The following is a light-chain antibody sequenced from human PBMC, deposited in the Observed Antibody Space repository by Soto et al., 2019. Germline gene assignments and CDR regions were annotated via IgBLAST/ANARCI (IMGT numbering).Light chain of an antibody. CDR3: LQYNAYSWT. J-gene: IGKJ1*01. CDR2: DAS. CDR1: QSISTW. Sequence: DIQMTQSPSTLSAAVGDRVTITCRASQSISTWLAWYQQKPGKAPKLLIYDASSFESGVPLRFSGSGAGTEFTLTISSLQPDDFAAYYCLQYNAYSWTLGQGTKVDIK. V-gene: IGKV1-5*01.